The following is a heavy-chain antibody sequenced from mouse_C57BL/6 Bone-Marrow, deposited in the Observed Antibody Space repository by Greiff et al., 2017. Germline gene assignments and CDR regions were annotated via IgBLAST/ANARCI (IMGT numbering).Heavy chain of an antibody. J-gene: IGHJ1*03. CDR1: GFTFNTYA. CDR3: VREGTIVTPWYFDV. D-gene: IGHD2-5*01. CDR2: IRSKSSNYAT. Sequence: EADGGLVQLKGSLKLSCAASGFTFNTYAMHWVRQAPGKGLEWVARIRSKSSNYATYYADSVKDRFTISRDDSQSMLYLQMNNLKTEDTAMYYCVREGTIVTPWYFDVWGTGTTVTVSS. V-gene: IGHV10-3*01.